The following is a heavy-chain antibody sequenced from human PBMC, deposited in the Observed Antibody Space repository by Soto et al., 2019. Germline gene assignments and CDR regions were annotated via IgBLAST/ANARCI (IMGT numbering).Heavy chain of an antibody. V-gene: IGHV3-30*18. Sequence: QVQLVESGGGVVQPGRSLRLSCAASGFTFSRNGMHWVRQAPGKGLEWVAVISYDGSNKYYADSVTGRFTVSRDNSKNTLYLQMNSLRAEDTAGYYCAKDRQGAWSHDYWGQGTLVTVSS. D-gene: IGHD2-15*01. CDR2: ISYDGSNK. CDR3: AKDRQGAWSHDY. J-gene: IGHJ4*02. CDR1: GFTFSRNG.